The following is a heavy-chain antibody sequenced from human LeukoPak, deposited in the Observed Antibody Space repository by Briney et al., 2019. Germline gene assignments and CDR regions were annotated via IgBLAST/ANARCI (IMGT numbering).Heavy chain of an antibody. CDR2: ISHEGSYQ. CDR1: GFSFGSYG. Sequence: GGSLRLSCAASGFSFGSYGIHWVRQAPGKGLEWVAVISHEGSYQNYADSVKGRFTISRDNSKNMVFLQMNSLSAEDTAVYYCVRTREQWQVLDYWGQGTLVTVSS. D-gene: IGHD6-19*01. J-gene: IGHJ4*02. V-gene: IGHV3-30*03. CDR3: VRTREQWQVLDY.